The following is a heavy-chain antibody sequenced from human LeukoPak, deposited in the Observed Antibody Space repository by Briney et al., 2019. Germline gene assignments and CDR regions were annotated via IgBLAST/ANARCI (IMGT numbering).Heavy chain of an antibody. CDR2: IYIGDSS. Sequence: PGGSLRLSCAASGYTVSINYLSWGCEAPGEGREWVSVIYIGDSSYYAQSVKGRFDISRDNSKNKLYLQMNSLRAEDTAVYYCARQMLEWLQTTYYFDYWGQGTLVTVSS. V-gene: IGHV3-66*02. D-gene: IGHD3-3*01. J-gene: IGHJ4*02. CDR3: ARQMLEWLQTTYYFDY. CDR1: GYTVSINY.